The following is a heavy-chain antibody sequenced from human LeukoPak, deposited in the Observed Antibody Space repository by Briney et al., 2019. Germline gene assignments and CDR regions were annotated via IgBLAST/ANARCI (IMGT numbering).Heavy chain of an antibody. CDR3: ARVKTSGIMVRGVLGDY. CDR2: ISAYNGNT. CDR1: GYTFTSYG. D-gene: IGHD3-10*01. J-gene: IGHJ4*02. Sequence: ASVKVSCKASGYTFTSYGISWVRQAPGQGLEWMGWISAYNGNTDYAQKLQGRVTMTTDTSTSTAYMELRGLRSDDTAVYYCARVKTSGIMVRGVLGDYWGQGTLVTVSS. V-gene: IGHV1-18*01.